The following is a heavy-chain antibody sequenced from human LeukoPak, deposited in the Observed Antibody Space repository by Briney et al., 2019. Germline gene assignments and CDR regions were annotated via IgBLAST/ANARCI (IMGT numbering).Heavy chain of an antibody. CDR2: INHSGST. CDR3: ARGLQNYYYYYMDV. V-gene: IGHV4-34*01. D-gene: IGHD4-11*01. Sequence: SETLSLTCAVYGGSFGGYYWSWIRQPPGKGLEWIGEINHSGSTNYNPSLKSRVTISVDTSKNQFSLKLSSVTAADTAVYYCARGLQNYYYYYMDVWGKGTTVTVSS. J-gene: IGHJ6*03. CDR1: GGSFGGYY.